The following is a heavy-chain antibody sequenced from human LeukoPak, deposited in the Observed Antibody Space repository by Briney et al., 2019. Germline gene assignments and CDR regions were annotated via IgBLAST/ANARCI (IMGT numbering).Heavy chain of an antibody. J-gene: IGHJ6*02. Sequence: ASVKVSCKASGYTFTSYGISWVRQAPGQGLEWMGWINPNSGGTNYAQKFQGWVTMTRDTSISTAYMELSRLRSDDTAVYYCARGPRDYGGNGKTLYYGMDVWGQGTTVTVSS. CDR3: ARGPRDYGGNGKTLYYGMDV. V-gene: IGHV1-2*04. CDR1: GYTFTSYG. D-gene: IGHD4-23*01. CDR2: INPNSGGT.